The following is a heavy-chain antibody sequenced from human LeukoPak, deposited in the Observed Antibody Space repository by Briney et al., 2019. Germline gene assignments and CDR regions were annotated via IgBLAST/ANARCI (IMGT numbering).Heavy chain of an antibody. CDR2: ICYSGST. CDR1: GGSISSYY. V-gene: IGHV4-59*08. Sequence: SETLSLTCTVSGGSISSYYWSWIRQPPGKGLEWIGYICYSGSTNYNPSLKSRVTISVDTSKTQFSLKLSSVTAADTAVYYCARQLEGDYYGSGSYYNGGMDVWGQGTTVTVSS. J-gene: IGHJ6*02. D-gene: IGHD3-10*01. CDR3: ARQLEGDYYGSGSYYNGGMDV.